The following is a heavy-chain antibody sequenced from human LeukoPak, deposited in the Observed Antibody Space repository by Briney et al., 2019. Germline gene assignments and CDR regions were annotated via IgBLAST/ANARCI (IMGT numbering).Heavy chain of an antibody. CDR2: INSDGSST. V-gene: IGHV3-74*01. D-gene: IGHD4-17*01. J-gene: IGHJ5*02. Sequence: GGSLRLSCAASGFTFSSYWMHWVRQAPGKGLVWVSRINSDGSSTSYADSVKGRFTVSRDNAKNTLYLQMNSLRAEDTAVYYCARKIWYDYGAGFDPWGQGTLVTVSS. CDR1: GFTFSSYW. CDR3: ARKIWYDYGAGFDP.